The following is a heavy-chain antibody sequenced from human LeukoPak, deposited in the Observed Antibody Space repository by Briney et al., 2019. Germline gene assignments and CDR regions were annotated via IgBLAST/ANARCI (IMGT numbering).Heavy chain of an antibody. V-gene: IGHV4-38-2*02. D-gene: IGHD3-10*01. CDR3: ARDGSGLYYGSGSYWRD. Sequence: SETLSLTCTVSGYSISSGYYWGRIRQPPGKGLEWIGSIYHSGSTYYNPSLKSRVTISVDTSKNQFSLKLSSVTAADTAVYYCARDGSGLYYGSGSYWRDWGQGTLVTVSS. CDR2: IYHSGST. J-gene: IGHJ4*02. CDR1: GYSISSGYY.